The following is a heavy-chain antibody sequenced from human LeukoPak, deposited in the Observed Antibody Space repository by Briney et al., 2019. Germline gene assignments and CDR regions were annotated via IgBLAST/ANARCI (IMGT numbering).Heavy chain of an antibody. Sequence: GGSLRLSCAASGFTFSSYGMHWVRQAPGKGLEWVSSISSSSSYIYYADSVKGRFTISRDNAKNSLYLQMNSLRAEDTAVYYCARDSGFNAFDIWGQGTMVSVSS. V-gene: IGHV3-21*01. J-gene: IGHJ3*02. CDR3: ARDSGFNAFDI. CDR2: ISSSSSYI. CDR1: GFTFSSYG. D-gene: IGHD5-12*01.